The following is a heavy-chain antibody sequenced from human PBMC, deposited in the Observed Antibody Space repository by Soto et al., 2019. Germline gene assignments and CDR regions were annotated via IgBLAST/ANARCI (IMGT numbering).Heavy chain of an antibody. D-gene: IGHD6-13*01. V-gene: IGHV3-30*18. Sequence: QVQLVESGGGVVQPGRSLRLSCAASGFTFSSYGMHWVRQAPGKGLEWVAVISYDGSNKYYADSVKGRFTISRDNSKNTLSLQMNSLRAEDTAGYYCAEDEVAADGTTYGMDVWGQGTADTVSS. J-gene: IGHJ6*02. CDR3: AEDEVAADGTTYGMDV. CDR1: GFTFSSYG. CDR2: ISYDGSNK.